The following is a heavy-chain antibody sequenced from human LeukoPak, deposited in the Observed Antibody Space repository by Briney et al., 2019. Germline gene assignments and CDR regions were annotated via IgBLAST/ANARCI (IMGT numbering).Heavy chain of an antibody. CDR3: ARASYYYDSSGYYFNWFDP. J-gene: IGHJ5*02. D-gene: IGHD3-22*01. CDR1: GGTFSSYA. CDR2: IIPIFGTA. V-gene: IGHV1-69*05. Sequence: SVKVSCKASGGTFSSYAISWVRQAPGQGLEWMGGIIPIFGTANYAQKFQGRVTITTDESTSTAYMELSSLRSEDTAVYYCARASYYYDSSGYYFNWFDPWGQETLVTVSS.